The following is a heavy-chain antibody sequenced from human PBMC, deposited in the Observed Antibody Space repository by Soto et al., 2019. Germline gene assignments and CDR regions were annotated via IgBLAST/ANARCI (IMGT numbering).Heavy chain of an antibody. CDR2: ISGSGGST. Sequence: GSLRLSCAASGFTFSSYAMSWVRQAPGKGLEWVSAISGSGGSTYYADSVKGRFTISRDNSKNTLYLQMNSLRAEDTAVYYCAKDGNPTDIVVVPAAPGYYYYGMDVWGQGTTVTVSS. D-gene: IGHD2-2*01. V-gene: IGHV3-23*01. J-gene: IGHJ6*02. CDR3: AKDGNPTDIVVVPAAPGYYYYGMDV. CDR1: GFTFSSYA.